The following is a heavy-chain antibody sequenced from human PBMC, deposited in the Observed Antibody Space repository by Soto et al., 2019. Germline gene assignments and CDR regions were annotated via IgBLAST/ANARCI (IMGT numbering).Heavy chain of an antibody. CDR2: IYYSGST. CDR3: ARASSRWLRPDYVFWFDA. Sequence: SETLSLTCTVSGGSISSYYWSWIRQPPGKGLEWIGYIYYSGSTNYNPSLKSRVTISVDTSKNQFSLKLNSVTAADTAVYYCARASSRWLRPDYVFWFDAWGQGTLLTVSS. J-gene: IGHJ5*02. V-gene: IGHV4-59*01. CDR1: GGSISSYY. D-gene: IGHD5-12*01.